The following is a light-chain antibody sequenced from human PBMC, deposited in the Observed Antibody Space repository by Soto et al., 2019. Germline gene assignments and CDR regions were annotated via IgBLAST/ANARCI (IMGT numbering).Light chain of an antibody. V-gene: IGLV2-14*01. Sequence: QSALTQPASVSGSPGQSITISCTGTSSDIGDYSYVSWYQQHPGKAPKLIIYDLRDRPSGASNRFSGSKSGNTASLTISGLQAEDEADYYCGSYTATSTLGLFGGGTKLTVL. CDR3: GSYTATSTLGL. CDR2: DLR. CDR1: SSDIGDYSY. J-gene: IGLJ3*02.